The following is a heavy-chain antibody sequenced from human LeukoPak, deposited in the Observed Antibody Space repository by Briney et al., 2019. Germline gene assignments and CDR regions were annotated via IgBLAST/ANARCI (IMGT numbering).Heavy chain of an antibody. CDR1: GFTFSDHY. V-gene: IGHV3-72*01. J-gene: IGHJ6*02. CDR2: TRNKANSYTT. D-gene: IGHD3-10*01. CDR3: ARDGLNYYGSGRVYYYYGMDV. Sequence: PGGSLRLSCAASGFTFSDHYMDWVRQAPGKGLEWVGRTRNKANSYTTEYAASVKGRFTISRDDSKNSLYLQMNSLETEDTAVYYCARDGLNYYGSGRVYYYYGMDVWGQGTTVTVSS.